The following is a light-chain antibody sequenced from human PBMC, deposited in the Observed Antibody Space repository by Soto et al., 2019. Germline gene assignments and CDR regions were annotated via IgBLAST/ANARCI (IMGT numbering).Light chain of an antibody. V-gene: IGKV1-5*01. CDR2: DAS. J-gene: IGKJ1*01. CDR1: QNIGKW. Sequence: DLQMTQSPSTLSASVGDRVTITCRASQNIGKWLAWYQQKPGKAPNLLISDASRLESGVPSRFRGRGSGTNFTLAISSLQPDDFATYYCHQYDSDRTFGQGTKVDIK. CDR3: HQYDSDRT.